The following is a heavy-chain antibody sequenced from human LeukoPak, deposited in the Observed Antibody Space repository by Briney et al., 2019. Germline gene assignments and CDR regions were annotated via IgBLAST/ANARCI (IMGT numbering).Heavy chain of an antibody. CDR1: GGPISSSSYY. Sequence: SETLSLTCTVSGGPISSSSYYWGWIRQPPGKGLEWIGSIYYSGSTYYNPSLKSRVTISVDTSKNQFSLKLSSVTAADTAVYYCARLLAYCGGDCYSPAFDIWGQGTMVTVSS. CDR3: ARLLAYCGGDCYSPAFDI. V-gene: IGHV4-39*01. CDR2: IYYSGST. J-gene: IGHJ3*02. D-gene: IGHD2-21*02.